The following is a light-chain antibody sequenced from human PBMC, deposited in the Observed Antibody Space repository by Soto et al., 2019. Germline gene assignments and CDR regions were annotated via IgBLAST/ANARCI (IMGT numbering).Light chain of an antibody. CDR3: QQSYMDPIT. Sequence: DIQITQSPSSLSASVGDRVTITCRASQSISTYLHWYQQKPGKAPNLLIYAASTLQSGVPSRFSGSGSGTDFTLTISSLQPEDFATYFCQQSYMDPITFGQGTRLEIK. CDR2: AAS. V-gene: IGKV1-39*01. J-gene: IGKJ5*01. CDR1: QSISTY.